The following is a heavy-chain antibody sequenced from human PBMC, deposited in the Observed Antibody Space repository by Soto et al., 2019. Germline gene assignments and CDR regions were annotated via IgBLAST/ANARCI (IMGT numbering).Heavy chain of an antibody. CDR3: TTDHYSSSWY. CDR2: INNDGSST. V-gene: IGHV3-74*01. Sequence: TGGSLRLCCAASGSTLGNYWMHWVRQAPGKGLAWVSRINNDGSSTSYADSVKGRFTVSRDNAKNTLFLQMNSLRAEDTAVYYCTTDHYSSSWYWGQGTLVTVSS. J-gene: IGHJ4*02. CDR1: GSTLGNYW. D-gene: IGHD6-13*01.